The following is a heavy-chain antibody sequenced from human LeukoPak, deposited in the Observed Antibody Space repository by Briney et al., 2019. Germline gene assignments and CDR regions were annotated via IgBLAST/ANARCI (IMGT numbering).Heavy chain of an antibody. CDR2: MNPNSGNT. CDR1: GYTFTSYD. CDR3: ARSQVMITFGGVIVEDY. J-gene: IGHJ4*02. Sequence: GASVKVSCKASGYTFTSYDINWVRQATGQGLEWMGWMNPNSGNTDYAQKFQGRVTITRNTSISTAYMELSSLRSDDTAVYYCARSQVMITFGGVIVEDYWGQGTLVTVSS. D-gene: IGHD3-16*02. V-gene: IGHV1-8*03.